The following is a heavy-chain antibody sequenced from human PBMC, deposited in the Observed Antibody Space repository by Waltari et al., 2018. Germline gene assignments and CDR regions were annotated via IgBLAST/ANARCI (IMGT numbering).Heavy chain of an antibody. Sequence: EVQLVESGGGLVQPGGSLRLSCAASGFTFSSYAMSWVRRAPGRGREWVSAISGSGGSTYYADSVKGRFTISRDNSKNTLYLQMNSLRAEDTAVYYCAKDLSVVGATPDYWGQGTLVTVSS. CDR3: AKDLSVVGATPDY. CDR1: GFTFSSYA. D-gene: IGHD1-26*01. V-gene: IGHV3-23*04. J-gene: IGHJ4*02. CDR2: ISGSGGST.